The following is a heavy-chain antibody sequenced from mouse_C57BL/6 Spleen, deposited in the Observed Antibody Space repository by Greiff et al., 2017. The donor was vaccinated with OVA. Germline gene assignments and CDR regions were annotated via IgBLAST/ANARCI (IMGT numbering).Heavy chain of an antibody. CDR1: GFPFSDYG. CDR3: ARYYYAMDY. J-gene: IGHJ4*01. V-gene: IGHV5-17*01. CDR2: ISSGSSTI. Sequence: EVMLVESGGGLVKPGGSLKLSCAASGFPFSDYGMHWVRQAPEKGLEWVAYISSGSSTISYADTVKGRFTISRDNAKNTLFLQMTSLRSEDTAMYYCARYYYAMDYWGQGTSVTVSS.